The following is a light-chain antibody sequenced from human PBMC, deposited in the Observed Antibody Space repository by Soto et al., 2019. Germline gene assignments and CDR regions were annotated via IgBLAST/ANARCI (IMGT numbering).Light chain of an antibody. CDR3: QQLNSYPLT. CDR2: KAS. Sequence: DIQLTQSPSTLSASVGDRVTITCRASRSIINWLAWYQQKSGKGPKLLIYKASNLQTGVPSRFSGSGYGTEFTLTISSLQPEDFATYFCQQLNSYPLTFGGGTKVDI. J-gene: IGKJ4*01. CDR1: RSIINW. V-gene: IGKV1-5*03.